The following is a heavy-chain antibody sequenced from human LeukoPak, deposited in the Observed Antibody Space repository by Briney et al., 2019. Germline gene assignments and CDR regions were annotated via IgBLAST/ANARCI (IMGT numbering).Heavy chain of an antibody. CDR3: ARDLAPSGADAFDI. D-gene: IGHD1-14*01. CDR1: GYSISSGYY. Sequence: SETLSLTCTVSGYSISSGYYWGWIRQPPGKGLEWIGSVYHSGSTYYNPSLKSRVTISVDTSKNQFSLKLSSVTAADTAVYYCARDLAPSGADAFDIWGQGTMVTVSS. V-gene: IGHV4-38-2*02. CDR2: VYHSGST. J-gene: IGHJ3*02.